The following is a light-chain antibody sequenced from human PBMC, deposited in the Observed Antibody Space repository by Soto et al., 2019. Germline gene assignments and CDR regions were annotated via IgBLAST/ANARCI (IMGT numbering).Light chain of an antibody. CDR1: QSISSW. Sequence: DIQMTQSPSTLSASVGDRVTITCRASQSISSWLAWYQQKPGRAPKLLIYAASRLQAGVPLRFSGSGSGTEFTLTISSLQPDDFATYYCQQYNSYSWTFGQGTKVDIK. CDR3: QQYNSYSWT. J-gene: IGKJ1*01. CDR2: AAS. V-gene: IGKV1-5*01.